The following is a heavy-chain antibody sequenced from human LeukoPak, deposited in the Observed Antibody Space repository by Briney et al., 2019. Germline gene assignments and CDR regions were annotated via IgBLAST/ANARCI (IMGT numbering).Heavy chain of an antibody. CDR1: GGSISSGGYY. Sequence: PSETLSLTCTVSGGSISSGGYYWSWLRQHPGKGLEWIGYIYYSGSTYYNPSLKSRVTISVDTSKNQFSLKLSPVTAADTVVYYCARDGSQLWPWAFDIWGQGTMVTVSS. D-gene: IGHD5-18*01. CDR2: IYYSGST. CDR3: ARDGSQLWPWAFDI. J-gene: IGHJ3*02. V-gene: IGHV4-31*03.